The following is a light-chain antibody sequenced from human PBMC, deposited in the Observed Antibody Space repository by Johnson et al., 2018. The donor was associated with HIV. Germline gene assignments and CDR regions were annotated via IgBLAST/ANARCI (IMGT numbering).Light chain of an antibody. CDR2: DNN. CDR1: SSNIGRNY. CDR3: GTWDSSLSAYV. Sequence: QSVLTQPPSVSAAPGQKVTISCSGSSSNIGRNYVSWYQQLPGTAPKLLIFDNNKRPSGIPDRFSASKSGTSATLGITGLQTGDEADYYFGTWDSSLSAYVFETGNNVTVL. V-gene: IGLV1-51*01. J-gene: IGLJ1*01.